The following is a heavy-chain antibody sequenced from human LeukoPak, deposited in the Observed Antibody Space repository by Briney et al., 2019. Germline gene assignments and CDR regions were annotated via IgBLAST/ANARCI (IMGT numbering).Heavy chain of an antibody. CDR3: ARGWDVDVGFDC. Sequence: GGSLRLSCAASGFTVSRKFMSWVRQAPGKGLEWVSAIYSDGSTYYADSVKGRFTISRDNSKNTLYIQMNSLRIEDTAVYYCARGWDVDVGFDCWGQGTLVTVSS. CDR1: GFTVSRKF. V-gene: IGHV3-53*05. D-gene: IGHD6-19*01. J-gene: IGHJ4*02. CDR2: IYSDGST.